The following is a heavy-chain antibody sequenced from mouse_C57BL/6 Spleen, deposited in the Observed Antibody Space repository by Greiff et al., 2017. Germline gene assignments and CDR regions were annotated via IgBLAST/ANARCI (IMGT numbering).Heavy chain of an antibody. V-gene: IGHV1-52*01. CDR2: IDPSDSET. CDR3: ASQFNYDGYFGV. J-gene: IGHJ1*03. CDR1: GYTFTSYW. Sequence: VQLQQPGAELVRPGSSVKLSCKASGYTFTSYWMHWVKQRPIQGLEWIGNIDPSDSETHYNQKFKDKATLTVDKSSSTAYVQLSSLTSEDSAVYYCASQFNYDGYFGVWGTGTTVTVSS. D-gene: IGHD2-4*01.